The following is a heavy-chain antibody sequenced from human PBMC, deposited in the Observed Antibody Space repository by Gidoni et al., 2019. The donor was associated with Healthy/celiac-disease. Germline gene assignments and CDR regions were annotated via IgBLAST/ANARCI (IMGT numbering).Heavy chain of an antibody. CDR1: GGSFSGYY. Sequence: QVQLQQWGAGLLKPSETLSLTCAVYGGSFSGYYWSWIRQPPGKGLEWIGEINHSGSTNYNPSLKSRVTISVDTSKNQFSLKLSSVTAADTAVYYCASQRGRGGKFDYWGQGTLVTVSS. J-gene: IGHJ4*02. V-gene: IGHV4-34*01. D-gene: IGHD2-15*01. CDR3: ASQRGRGGKFDY. CDR2: INHSGST.